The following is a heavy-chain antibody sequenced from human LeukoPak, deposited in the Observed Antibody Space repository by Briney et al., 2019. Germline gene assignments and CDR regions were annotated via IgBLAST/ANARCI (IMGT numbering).Heavy chain of an antibody. CDR3: ARVRCSGGGWTPRPDHCNEPSDY. CDR1: GYTFTSYG. J-gene: IGHJ4*02. Sequence: GASVKVSCKASGYTFTSYGISWVRQAPGQGLEWMGWISAYNGNTNYAQKLQGRVTMTTDTSTSTAYMELRSLRSDDTAVYYCARVRCSGGGWTPRPDHCNEPSDYWGQGTLVTVSS. CDR2: ISAYNGNT. D-gene: IGHD2-15*01. V-gene: IGHV1-18*01.